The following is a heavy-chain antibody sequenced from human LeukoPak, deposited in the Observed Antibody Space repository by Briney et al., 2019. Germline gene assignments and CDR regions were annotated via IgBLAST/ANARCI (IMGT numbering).Heavy chain of an antibody. Sequence: ASVKVSCKASGYTFTSYDINWVRQATGQGLEWMGWMNPNSGNTGYAQRFQGRVTMTRNTSISTAYMELSSLRSEDTAVYYCASYYCGSGSYSDYWGQGTLVTVSS. V-gene: IGHV1-8*01. J-gene: IGHJ4*02. CDR2: MNPNSGNT. CDR3: ASYYCGSGSYSDY. D-gene: IGHD3-10*01. CDR1: GYTFTSYD.